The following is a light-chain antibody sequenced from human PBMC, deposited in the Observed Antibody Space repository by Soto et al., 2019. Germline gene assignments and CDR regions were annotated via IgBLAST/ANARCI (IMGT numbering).Light chain of an antibody. Sequence: EIVMTQSPATLSVSPGERATLSCRASQSVSSNLAWYQQKPGQAPRLLIYDASTRATGTPARFSGSGSGTEFTLTISSLQSEDFAVYYCQQYNNGYTFGQGTKLEI. CDR2: DAS. J-gene: IGKJ2*01. CDR1: QSVSSN. V-gene: IGKV3-15*01. CDR3: QQYNNGYT.